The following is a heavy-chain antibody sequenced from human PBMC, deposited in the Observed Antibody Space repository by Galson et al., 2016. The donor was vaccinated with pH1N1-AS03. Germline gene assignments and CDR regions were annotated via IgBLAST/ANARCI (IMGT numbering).Heavy chain of an antibody. CDR2: TSSSGTTI. CDR3: ARGAWEPPDYSYYYGLDV. J-gene: IGHJ6*02. V-gene: IGHV3-48*04. D-gene: IGHD1-14*01. Sequence: SLRLSCAGSGFTFSSYTINWVRQAPRKGLEWVSYTSSSGTTIYYADSVKGRFTISRDNAKNSLSLQMHSLRAEDTAVYYCARGAWEPPDYSYYYGLDVWGHGTTVSVSS. CDR1: GFTFSSYT.